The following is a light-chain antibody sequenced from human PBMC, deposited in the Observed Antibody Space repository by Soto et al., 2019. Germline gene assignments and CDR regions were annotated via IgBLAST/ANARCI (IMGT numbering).Light chain of an antibody. CDR2: DAS. CDR1: QSVSSY. Sequence: EIVLTQSPATLSLSPGERATLSCRVSQSVSSYLAWYQQKPGQAPRLLISDASNRATGIPARFSGSGSGTDLTLTISSLEPEDFAVYYCQQRSNCPPGVTFGGGTKVEIK. V-gene: IGKV3-11*01. CDR3: QQRSNCPPGVT. J-gene: IGKJ4*01.